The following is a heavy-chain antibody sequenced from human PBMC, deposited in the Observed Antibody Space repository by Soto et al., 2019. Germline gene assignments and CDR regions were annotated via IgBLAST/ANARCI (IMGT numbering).Heavy chain of an antibody. CDR1: GFTFSNAW. CDR2: IKRKSTGETT. D-gene: IGHD3-16*01. V-gene: IGHV3-15*07. CDR3: TTAGLETRYTVTDGYTFDY. J-gene: IGHJ4*02. Sequence: DVPLAESGGGLVKPGGSLRLSCAVSGFTFSNAWMKWVRQAPGKGLEWVCRIKRKSTGETTDYAAPVKGRLTISRDDSTVTLHLQIENLNTADTAVYHCTTAGLETRYTVTDGYTFDYWGQATLGTASS.